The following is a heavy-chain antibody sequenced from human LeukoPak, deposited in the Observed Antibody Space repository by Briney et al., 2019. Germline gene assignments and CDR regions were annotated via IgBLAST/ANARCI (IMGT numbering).Heavy chain of an antibody. J-gene: IGHJ4*02. Sequence: ASVKVSCKASGYTFTGYYMHWVRQAPGQGLEWMGWISAYNGNTNYAQKLQGRVTMTTDTSTSTAYMELRSLRSDDTAVYYCARDREIYGSGRALNYFDYWGQGTLVTVSS. CDR2: ISAYNGNT. CDR3: ARDREIYGSGRALNYFDY. CDR1: GYTFTGYY. V-gene: IGHV1-18*04. D-gene: IGHD3-10*01.